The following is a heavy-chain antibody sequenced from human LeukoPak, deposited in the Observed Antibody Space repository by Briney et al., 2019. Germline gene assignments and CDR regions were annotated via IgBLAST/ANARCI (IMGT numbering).Heavy chain of an antibody. CDR3: ARGTTADIDY. CDR1: GYTFSTYG. V-gene: IGHV1-18*01. J-gene: IGHJ4*02. Sequence: ASVKVSCKASGYTFSTYGISWVRQAPGQGLEWMGWISTYNGNTNYAQKLQGRVTMTTDTSTSTAYMGLRSLRSDDTAVYYCARGTTADIDYWGQGTLVTVSS. CDR2: ISTYNGNT. D-gene: IGHD5-12*01.